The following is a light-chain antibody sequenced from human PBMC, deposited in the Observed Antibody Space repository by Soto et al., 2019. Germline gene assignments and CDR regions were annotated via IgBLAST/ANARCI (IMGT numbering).Light chain of an antibody. J-gene: IGKJ4*01. Sequence: DIQMTQSPSSLSASVGERVGITCGASQGISTYLNWYQKKPGKAPNLLIYAASTLQAGVPSRFRGSGSGTDFTLTISSLQPEDFATYLCQQSNSSPPTFGGGTKVDIK. CDR1: QGISTY. V-gene: IGKV1-39*01. CDR3: QQSNSSPPT. CDR2: AAS.